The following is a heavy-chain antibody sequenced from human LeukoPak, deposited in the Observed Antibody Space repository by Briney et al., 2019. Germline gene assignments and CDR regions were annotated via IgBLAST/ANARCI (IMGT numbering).Heavy chain of an antibody. J-gene: IGHJ3*02. Sequence: SETLSLTCTVSGGSISSYSWSWIRQPPGKGLEWIGYIYYSGSTNYNPSLKSRVTISVDTSKDQFSLKLSSVTAADTAVYYCARDSQVVDGFDIWGQGTMVTVSS. CDR3: ARDSQVVDGFDI. V-gene: IGHV4-59*01. CDR2: IYYSGST. D-gene: IGHD2-21*01. CDR1: GGSISSYS.